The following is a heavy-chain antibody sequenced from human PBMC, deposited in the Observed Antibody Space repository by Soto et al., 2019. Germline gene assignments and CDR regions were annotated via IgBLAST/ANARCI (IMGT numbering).Heavy chain of an antibody. CDR3: ARNGGPGPGYYYYGLDV. D-gene: IGHD7-27*01. V-gene: IGHV4-59*01. CDR2: IYDSENT. CDR1: GGSSSHYY. J-gene: IGHJ6*02. Sequence: PSETLSLTCTVSGGSSSHYYWSWIRQTPGKGLEWIGCIYDSENTYYNPSLRSRVTISIDTSKNQFSLRLSSVTAADTAVYYCARNGGPGPGYYYYGLDVWGQGTTVTVSS.